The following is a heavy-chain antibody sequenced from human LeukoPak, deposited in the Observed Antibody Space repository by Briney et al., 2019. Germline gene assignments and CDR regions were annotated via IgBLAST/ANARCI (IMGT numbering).Heavy chain of an antibody. CDR1: GGTFSSYA. Sequence: SVKVSCKASGGTFSSYAISWVRQAPGQGLEWMGGIIPIFGTANYAQEFQGRVTITADESTSTAYMELSSLRSEDTAVYYCARAWDCSSTTCYVYFDYWGQGSLVTVSS. J-gene: IGHJ4*02. CDR2: IIPIFGTA. CDR3: ARAWDCSSTTCYVYFDY. V-gene: IGHV1-69*01. D-gene: IGHD2-2*01.